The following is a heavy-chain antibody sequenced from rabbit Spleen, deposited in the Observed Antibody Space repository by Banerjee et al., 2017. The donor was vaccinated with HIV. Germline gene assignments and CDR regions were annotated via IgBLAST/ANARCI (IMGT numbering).Heavy chain of an antibody. J-gene: IGHJ4*01. CDR3: ARGSSQFNL. CDR1: GFDLSNYYY. D-gene: IGHD4-2*01. Sequence: QTLEESGGDLVKPGASLTLTCTASGFDLSNYYYIYWVRQAPGKGLEWIGCIYTGSGAYTHYANWAKGRFTISKTSSTTVTLQMTSLTGADTATYFCARGSSQFNLWGPGTLVTVS. V-gene: IGHV1S40*01. CDR2: IYTGSGAYT.